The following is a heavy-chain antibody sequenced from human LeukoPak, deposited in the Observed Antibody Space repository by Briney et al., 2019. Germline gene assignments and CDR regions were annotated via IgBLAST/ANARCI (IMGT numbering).Heavy chain of an antibody. D-gene: IGHD5-18*01. J-gene: IGHJ4*02. CDR1: GFTFSNAW. CDR3: AKVPHRGSYGSVY. Sequence: GGSLRLSCAASGFTFSNAWMSWVRQAPGKGLEWVGRIKSKTDGGTTDYAAPVKGRFTISRDDSKNTLYLQMNSLRAEDTAVYYCAKVPHRGSYGSVYWGQGTLVTVSS. V-gene: IGHV3-15*01. CDR2: IKSKTDGGTT.